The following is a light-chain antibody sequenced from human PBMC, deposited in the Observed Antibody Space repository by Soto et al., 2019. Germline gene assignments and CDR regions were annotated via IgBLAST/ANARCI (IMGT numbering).Light chain of an antibody. CDR1: ESLVDTEGNTY. J-gene: IGKJ1*01. CDR3: IQATQFPWT. Sequence: IVLTQTPLYSTDTLGQPVSISCRSSESLVDTEGNTYLSWLHQRPGQPPRLLLYKISNRLSGVPDRFSGRGALTDFTLRISRVEADDVGLYFCIQATQFPWTFGQGTRVDIK. V-gene: IGKV2-24*01. CDR2: KIS.